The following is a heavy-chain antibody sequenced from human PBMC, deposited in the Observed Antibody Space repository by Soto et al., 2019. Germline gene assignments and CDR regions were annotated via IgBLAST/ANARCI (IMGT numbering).Heavy chain of an antibody. J-gene: IGHJ2*01. V-gene: IGHV3-66*03. CDR1: GFTISGKKY. CDR3: GKDGIYSANYGRYIDL. Sequence: DVQLVESGGGLIQPGESLRLSCAAFGFTISGKKYVAWVRQAPGKGLEWVSALYDLDGSFYAASVKGRFTTSSDSSKNTVYLQMNSLRTEDTATYYCGKDGIYSANYGRYIDLWGRGTLVTVSS. CDR2: LYDLDGS. D-gene: IGHD1-26*01.